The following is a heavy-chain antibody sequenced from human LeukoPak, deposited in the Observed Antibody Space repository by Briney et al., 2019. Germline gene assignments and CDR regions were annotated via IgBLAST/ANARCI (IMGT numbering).Heavy chain of an antibody. CDR3: ARDPNYYGSGTMKVGFDN. Sequence: GRSLRLSCAASGFTFSNYGMHWVRQAPGKGLEWVADIWHDGRTKDYGDSVNGRFTISRDNSKNTVYLQMNSLRAEDTSVYYCARDPNYYGSGTMKVGFDNWGQGTLVTVSS. D-gene: IGHD3-10*01. V-gene: IGHV3-33*01. CDR2: IWHDGRTK. J-gene: IGHJ4*02. CDR1: GFTFSNYG.